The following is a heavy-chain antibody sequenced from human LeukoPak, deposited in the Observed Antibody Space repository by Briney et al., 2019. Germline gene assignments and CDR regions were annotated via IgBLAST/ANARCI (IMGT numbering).Heavy chain of an antibody. CDR3: AKNGGSQCYSHLDS. CDR1: GFTFSNYL. V-gene: IGHV3-23*01. J-gene: IGHJ4*02. Sequence: GGSLRLSCAASGFTFSNYLVSWVRQAPGKGLEWVSAISASGSSTYYAGSVKGRFTISRDNSKNTLYLQMNSLRVEDTAVYYCAKNGGSQCYSHLDSWGQGTLVTVSS. CDR2: ISASGSST. D-gene: IGHD2-15*01.